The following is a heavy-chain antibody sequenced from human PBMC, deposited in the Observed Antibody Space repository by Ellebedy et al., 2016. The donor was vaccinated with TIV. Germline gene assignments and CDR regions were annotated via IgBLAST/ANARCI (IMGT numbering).Heavy chain of an antibody. V-gene: IGHV3-64D*06. CDR1: GFTFRSYA. CDR3: VKAWGD. Sequence: GESLKISCSASGFTFRSYAMHWVRQAPGKGLEYVSAIVGNGGSTYYADSVKGRFTISRDNSKNTLYLQMSSLRPEDTAVYYCVKAWGDWGQGTLVTVSS. J-gene: IGHJ4*02. D-gene: IGHD3-16*01. CDR2: IVGNGGST.